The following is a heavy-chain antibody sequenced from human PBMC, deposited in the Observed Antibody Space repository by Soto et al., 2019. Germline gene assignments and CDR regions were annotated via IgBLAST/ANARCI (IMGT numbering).Heavy chain of an antibody. CDR3: ARDYSSGYYERPLDY. V-gene: IGHV3-30-3*01. CDR1: GFTFSSYA. J-gene: IGHJ4*02. D-gene: IGHD3-22*01. CDR2: ISYDGSNK. Sequence: GGSLRLSCAASGFTFSSYAMHWVRQAPGKGLEWVAVISYDGSNKYYADSVKGRFTISRDNSKNTLYLQMNSLRAEDTAVYYCARDYSSGYYERPLDYWGQGTLVTVSS.